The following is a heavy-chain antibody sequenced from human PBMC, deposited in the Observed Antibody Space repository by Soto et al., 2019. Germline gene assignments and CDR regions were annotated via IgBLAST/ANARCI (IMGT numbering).Heavy chain of an antibody. D-gene: IGHD3-22*01. Sequence: EVQLLESGGGLVQPGGSLRLSCAASGFTFSSDAMSWVRQAPGKGLEWVSAISGSGGSTYYADSVKGRFTISRANSKNTPYLQMHSLRAEDTAVYYCAKASPTYYYDSSGYPLDYWGQGTLVTVSS. CDR1: GFTFSSDA. CDR2: ISGSGGST. J-gene: IGHJ4*02. CDR3: AKASPTYYYDSSGYPLDY. V-gene: IGHV3-23*01.